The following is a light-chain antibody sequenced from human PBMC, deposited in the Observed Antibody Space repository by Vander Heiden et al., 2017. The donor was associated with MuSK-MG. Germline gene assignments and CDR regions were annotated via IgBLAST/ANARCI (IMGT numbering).Light chain of an antibody. CDR3: SSYAGSNNFGV. V-gene: IGLV2-8*01. CDR2: EVN. CDR1: SSDVGGYKF. Sequence: QSALTQPPSASGSPGQSVTISCTGSSSDVGGYKFVSWYQQHPGRAPKLLIYEVNKRPSGVPDRFSGSKSGNTASLTVTGLQADDEADYYCSSYAGSNNFGVFGGGTKLTVL. J-gene: IGLJ2*01.